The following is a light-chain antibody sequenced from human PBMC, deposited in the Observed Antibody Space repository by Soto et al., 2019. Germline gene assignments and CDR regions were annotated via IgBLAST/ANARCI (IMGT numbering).Light chain of an antibody. V-gene: IGLV2-14*03. J-gene: IGLJ1*01. CDR3: SSYSTTNALV. CDR1: SSDVGGSDH. Sequence: SALAQPASVSGSPGQSVTISCTGASSDVGGSDHVSWYQQHPGKAPKLILYEVNNRPSGVSNRFSGSKSGNTASLIISGLQADDEAEYFCSSYSTTNALVFGSGTKVTVL. CDR2: EVN.